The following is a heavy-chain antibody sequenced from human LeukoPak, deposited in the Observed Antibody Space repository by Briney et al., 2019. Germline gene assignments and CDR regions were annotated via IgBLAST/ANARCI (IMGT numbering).Heavy chain of an antibody. D-gene: IGHD6-13*01. Sequence: HTGGSLRLSCAASGFTFSSYTMHWVRQAPGKGLEWVAVISFDGNSEYHADSVKGRFTISRDNSKNTLYLQMDSLRAEDTAVYSCAREFAGSTWYMDYWGQGTLVAVSS. CDR3: AREFAGSTWYMDY. CDR1: GFTFSSYT. CDR2: ISFDGNSE. J-gene: IGHJ4*02. V-gene: IGHV3-30-3*01.